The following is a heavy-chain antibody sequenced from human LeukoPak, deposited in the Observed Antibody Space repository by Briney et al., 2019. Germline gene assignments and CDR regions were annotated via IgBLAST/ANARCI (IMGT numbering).Heavy chain of an antibody. CDR3: ARLSKYYYDSSGYYPSY. CDR2: IYPGDSDT. D-gene: IGHD3-22*01. J-gene: IGHJ4*02. Sequence: GESLQISCKGSGYSFTSYWIGWVRQMPGKGLEWMGIIYPGDSDTRYSPSFQGQVTISADKSISTAYLQWSSLKASDTAMYYCARLSKYYYDSSGYYPSYWGQGTLVTVSS. V-gene: IGHV5-51*01. CDR1: GYSFTSYW.